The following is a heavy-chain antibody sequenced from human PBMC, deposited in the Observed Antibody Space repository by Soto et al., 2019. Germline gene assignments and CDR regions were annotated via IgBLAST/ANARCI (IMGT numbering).Heavy chain of an antibody. D-gene: IGHD5-12*01. CDR1: GGTFSSYT. V-gene: IGHV1-69*12. J-gene: IGHJ2*01. CDR3: ARGNHRWLQLWYFEL. Sequence: QVQLVQSGAEVKKPGSSVTVSCKASGGTFSSYTISWVRQAPGQGLEWMGGIIPIFGTANYAQKFQGRVTTNADESTSTAYMELSSLRSEDTAVYYCARGNHRWLQLWYFELWGRGTLVTVSS. CDR2: IIPIFGTA.